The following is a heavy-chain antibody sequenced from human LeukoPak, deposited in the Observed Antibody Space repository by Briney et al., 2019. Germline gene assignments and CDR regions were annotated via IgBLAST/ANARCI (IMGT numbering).Heavy chain of an antibody. CDR3: ARGYSSSWYRGYYYYGMDV. CDR1: GRSFSGYY. Sequence: SETLSLTCAVYGRSFSGYYWSWIRQPPGKGLEWIGEINHSGSTNYNPSLKSRVTISVDTSKNQFSLKLSSVTAADTAVYYCARGYSSSWYRGYYYYGMDVWGQGTTVTVSS. CDR2: INHSGST. J-gene: IGHJ6*02. D-gene: IGHD6-13*01. V-gene: IGHV4-34*01.